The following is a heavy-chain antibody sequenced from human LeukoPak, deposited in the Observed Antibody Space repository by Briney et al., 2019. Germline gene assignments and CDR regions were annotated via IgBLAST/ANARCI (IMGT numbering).Heavy chain of an antibody. J-gene: IGHJ6*02. CDR1: GVSVSSSRYS. Sequence: SETLLLTCCISGVSVSSSRYSWSWFRRAPGKELEWIGHIYYSGSTNNNPSLKSRLTISVDTSKHQFSLTLSSVTAADTAMYYCARDMAGTPHYYYYGMDVWGQGTTVTVSS. D-gene: IGHD1-7*01. V-gene: IGHV4-61*01. CDR2: IYYSGST. CDR3: ARDMAGTPHYYYYGMDV.